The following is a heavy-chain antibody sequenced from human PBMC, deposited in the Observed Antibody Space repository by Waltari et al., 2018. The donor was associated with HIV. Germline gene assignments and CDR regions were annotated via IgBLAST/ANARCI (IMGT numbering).Heavy chain of an antibody. J-gene: IGHJ6*02. Sequence: QVQLVQSGAEVKKPGASVKISCEASGYMFTTYYMHWVRQAPGQGLEWMGISNPSGGSANYTQKDQGRVTMTRETTTSIVYMELSSVRFDDTAVYFCARLTPSRVDETVLRGHGSDVWGQGTTVIVSS. D-gene: IGHD3-16*01. CDR1: GYMFTTYY. CDR3: ARLTPSRVDETVLRGHGSDV. V-gene: IGHV1-46*01. CDR2: SNPSGGSA.